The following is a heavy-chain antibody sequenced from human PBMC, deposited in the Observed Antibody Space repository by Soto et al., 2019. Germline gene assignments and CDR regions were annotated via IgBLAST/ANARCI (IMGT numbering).Heavy chain of an antibody. CDR1: GGTFSSYA. V-gene: IGHV1-69*06. J-gene: IGHJ6*02. D-gene: IGHD3-3*01. Sequence: ASVKVSCKASGGTFSSYAISWVRQAPGQGLEWMGGIIPIFGTANYAQKFQGRVTITADKSTSTAYMELSSLRSEDTAVYYCARSSGLDFWSGYYTYYYYGMDVWGQGTTVTV. CDR2: IIPIFGTA. CDR3: ARSSGLDFWSGYYTYYYYGMDV.